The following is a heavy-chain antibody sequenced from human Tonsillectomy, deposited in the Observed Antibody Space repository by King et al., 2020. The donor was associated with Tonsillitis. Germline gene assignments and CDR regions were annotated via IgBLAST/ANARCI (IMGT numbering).Heavy chain of an antibody. Sequence: QVQLVQSGAEVKKPGSSVKVSCEASGGTFSSYDISWVRQAPGQGLEWMGRIIPILGITNYAQKLPGGFTLTADTSTSTAYMELSSLRSDDTAVYYCARVGVAAAGFFDSWGQGTLVTVSS. CDR2: IIPILGIT. CDR3: ARVGVAAAGFFDS. CDR1: GGTFSSYD. V-gene: IGHV1-69*04. D-gene: IGHD6-13*01. J-gene: IGHJ4*02.